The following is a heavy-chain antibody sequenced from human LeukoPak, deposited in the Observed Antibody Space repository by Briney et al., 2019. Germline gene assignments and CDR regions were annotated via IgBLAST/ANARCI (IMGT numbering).Heavy chain of an antibody. J-gene: IGHJ4*02. V-gene: IGHV3-23*01. CDR1: GFTFSSYA. Sequence: GGSLRLSCAASGFTFSSYAMSWVRQAPGKGLEWVSAISGSGGSTYYADSVKGRFTISRDNSKNTLYLQMNSLRAEDTAVYYCARNPFSGSYELEDYWGQGTLVTVSS. CDR2: ISGSGGST. D-gene: IGHD1-26*01. CDR3: ARNPFSGSYELEDY.